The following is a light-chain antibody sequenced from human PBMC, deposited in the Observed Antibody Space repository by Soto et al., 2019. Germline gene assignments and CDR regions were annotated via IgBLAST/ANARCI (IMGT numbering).Light chain of an antibody. Sequence: DIQMTQSPSSLSASVGDRVTITCRASESISSWLAWYQQKPGKAPKLLIYKASTLGSGVPSRFSGSGSGTQFTLTISSLQPDDFATYYCQQYKSDSSYTFGQGTKLEI. CDR1: ESISSW. V-gene: IGKV1-5*03. J-gene: IGKJ2*01. CDR2: KAS. CDR3: QQYKSDSSYT.